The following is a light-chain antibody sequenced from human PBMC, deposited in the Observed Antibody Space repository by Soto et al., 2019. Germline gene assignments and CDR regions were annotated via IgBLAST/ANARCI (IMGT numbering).Light chain of an antibody. J-gene: IGKJ1*01. CDR1: QIISSW. CDR3: QQYNSYWT. CDR2: KAS. V-gene: IGKV1-5*03. Sequence: DIQMTQSPSTLSASVGDRITITCRASQIISSWLAWYQQKPWKAPKLLIYKASSLESGFPSRFSGSGSGTEFTLTISSLQPDDFATYYCQQYNSYWTFGQGTKVDIK.